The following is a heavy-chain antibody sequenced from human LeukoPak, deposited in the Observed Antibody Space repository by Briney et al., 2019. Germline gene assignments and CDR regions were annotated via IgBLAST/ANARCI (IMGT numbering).Heavy chain of an antibody. CDR3: ARNPDSGSYYNEFDY. CDR1: GGSFSGYY. J-gene: IGHJ4*02. V-gene: IGHV4-34*01. D-gene: IGHD1-26*01. Sequence: PSETLSLTCAVYGGSFSGYYWSWIRQPPGKGLEWIGEINHSGSTNYNPSLKSRVTISVDTSKNQFSLKLSSVTAADTAVYYCARNPDSGSYYNEFDYWGQGTLVTVSS. CDR2: INHSGST.